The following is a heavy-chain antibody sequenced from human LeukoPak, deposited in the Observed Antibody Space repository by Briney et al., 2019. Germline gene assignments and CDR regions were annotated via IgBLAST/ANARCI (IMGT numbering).Heavy chain of an antibody. J-gene: IGHJ4*02. V-gene: IGHV3-33*06. CDR3: AKVVAGNIDYYFDY. CDR1: GFTFSSYG. D-gene: IGHD2/OR15-2a*01. CDR2: IWYDGSDK. Sequence: GGSLRLACAASGFTFSSYGMHWVRQAPGKGLEWVAVIWYDGSDKYYADSVKGRFTISRDNSKNTVYLQMRNLRVEHTAVYYCAKVVAGNIDYYFDYWGQGILVAVSS.